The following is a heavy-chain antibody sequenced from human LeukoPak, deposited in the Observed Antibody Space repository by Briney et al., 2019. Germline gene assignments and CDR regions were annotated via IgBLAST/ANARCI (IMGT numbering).Heavy chain of an antibody. Sequence: GGSLRLSCAASGFTVSSNYMSWVRQAPGKGLEWGSVIYSGGSTYYADSVKGRFTISRDNPKNTLYLQMNSLRAEDTAVYYCASVGPVLEPHTTLDYWGQGTLVTVSS. CDR2: IYSGGST. D-gene: IGHD2-8*02. J-gene: IGHJ4*02. CDR3: ASVGPVLEPHTTLDY. V-gene: IGHV3-66*02. CDR1: GFTVSSNY.